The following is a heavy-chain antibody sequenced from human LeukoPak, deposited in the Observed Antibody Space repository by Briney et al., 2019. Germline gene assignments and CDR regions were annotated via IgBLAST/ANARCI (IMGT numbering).Heavy chain of an antibody. J-gene: IGHJ4*02. CDR2: IYHSGST. CDR3: ARGGAADY. Sequence: SETLSLTCTVSGGSISSGGYYWNWIRQPPGMGLEWIGYIYHSGSTYKNPSLKRRVTISVDRSKNQFSLKLSSVTAADTAVYYCARGGAADYWGQGTLVTVSS. CDR1: GGSISSGGYY. V-gene: IGHV4-30-2*01. D-gene: IGHD1-26*01.